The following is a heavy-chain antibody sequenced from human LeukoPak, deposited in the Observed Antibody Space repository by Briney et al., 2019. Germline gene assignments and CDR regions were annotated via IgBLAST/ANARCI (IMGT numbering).Heavy chain of an antibody. V-gene: IGHV3-15*01. CDR2: IKSKTDGGTT. D-gene: IGHD4-17*01. J-gene: IGHJ4*02. Sequence: GGSLRLSCAASGFLFSNAWMNWVRQAPGKGLEWVGRIKSKTDGGTTDYAAPVKGRFTISRDDSKNTLYLQMNSLRAEDTAVYYCAKTDYGDYVSYFDYWGQGTLVTVSS. CDR3: AKTDYGDYVSYFDY. CDR1: GFLFSNAW.